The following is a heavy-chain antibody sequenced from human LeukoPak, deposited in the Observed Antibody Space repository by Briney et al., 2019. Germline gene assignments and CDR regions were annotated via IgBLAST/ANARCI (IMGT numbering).Heavy chain of an antibody. V-gene: IGHV1-69*04. D-gene: IGHD2-15*01. CDR1: GGTFSSYV. CDR3: ARHGYCSGGSCPRDVY. Sequence: SVKVSCKASGGTFSSYVISWVRQAPGQGLEWMGRIIPILGIANYAQKFQGRDTITADKSTSTAYMELSSLRSEDTAVYYCARHGYCSGGSCPRDVYWGQGTLVTVSS. J-gene: IGHJ4*02. CDR2: IIPILGIA.